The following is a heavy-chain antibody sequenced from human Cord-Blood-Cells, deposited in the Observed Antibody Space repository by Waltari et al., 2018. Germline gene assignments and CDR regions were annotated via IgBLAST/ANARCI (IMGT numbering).Heavy chain of an antibody. CDR3: AVYSSSSAYYYYYMDV. CDR2: INPNSGGT. CDR1: GYTFTGYY. V-gene: IGHV1-2*02. D-gene: IGHD6-6*01. J-gene: IGHJ6*03. Sequence: QVQLVQSGAEVKKPGASVKVSCKASGYTFTGYYMHWVRQAPGQGLEWMGWINPNSGGTNYAQKFQGRVTMTRDTSISTAYMELSRLRSDDTAVYYCAVYSSSSAYYYYYMDVWGKGTTVTVSS.